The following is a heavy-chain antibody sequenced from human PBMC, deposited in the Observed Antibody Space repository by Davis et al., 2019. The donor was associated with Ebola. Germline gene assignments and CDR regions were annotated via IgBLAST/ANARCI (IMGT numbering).Heavy chain of an antibody. D-gene: IGHD4-11*01. CDR1: GFTFNIFD. CDR2: VRSHGSDD. J-gene: IGHJ4*02. CDR3: ARDSDDYSFDY. Sequence: PGGSLRLSCAASGFTFNIFDMHWVRQAPGRGLEWVAFVRSHGSDDHYADSVKGRFTISRDNSKNTLYLQMNGLRPEDTAVYYCARDSDDYSFDYWGQGTLVTVSS. V-gene: IGHV3-30*02.